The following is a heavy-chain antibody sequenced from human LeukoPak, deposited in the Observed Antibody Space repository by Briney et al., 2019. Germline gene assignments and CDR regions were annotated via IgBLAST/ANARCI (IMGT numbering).Heavy chain of an antibody. D-gene: IGHD3-3*01. CDR3: ARANYDFWSGYFARYNWFDP. Sequence: SETLSLTCTVSGGSISSGGHYWSWIRQHPGKGLEWIGYIYHSGSTYYNPSLKSRVTISIDTSQNRFSLNLSSVTAADTAVYYCARANYDFWSGYFARYNWFDPWGQGTLVTVSS. V-gene: IGHV4-31*03. CDR1: GGSISSGGHY. CDR2: IYHSGST. J-gene: IGHJ5*02.